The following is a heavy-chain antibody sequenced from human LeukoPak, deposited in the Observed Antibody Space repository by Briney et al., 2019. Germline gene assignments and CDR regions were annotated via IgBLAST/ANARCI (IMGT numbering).Heavy chain of an antibody. CDR2: INPSGGST. J-gene: IGHJ4*02. CDR3: AKDPSDVDTAMVRGYFDY. D-gene: IGHD5-18*01. Sequence: ASVKVSCKASGYTFTSYYMHWVRQAPGQGLEWMGIINPSGGSTSYAQKFQGRVTMTRDMSTSTVYMELSSLRSEDTAVYYCAKDPSDVDTAMVRGYFDYWGQGTLVTVSS. V-gene: IGHV1-46*01. CDR1: GYTFTSYY.